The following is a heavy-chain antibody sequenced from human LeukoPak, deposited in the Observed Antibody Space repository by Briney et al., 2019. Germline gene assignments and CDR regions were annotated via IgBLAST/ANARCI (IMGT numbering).Heavy chain of an antibody. CDR3: AKDSRSRNGIYDPFDI. D-gene: IGHD2-8*01. CDR2: IGGTGET. Sequence: GGSLWLSCAASGFTFSEFAMSWVRQAQGKGREWVAVIGGTGETYSTDSVKGRFTISRDNSKNTLSLQMNSLRPGDTAVYYCAKDSRSRNGIYDPFDIWGQGTMVTVSS. J-gene: IGHJ3*02. CDR1: GFTFSEFA. V-gene: IGHV3-23*01.